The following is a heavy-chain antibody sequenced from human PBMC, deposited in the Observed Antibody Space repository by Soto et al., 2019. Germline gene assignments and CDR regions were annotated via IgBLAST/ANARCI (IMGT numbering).Heavy chain of an antibody. CDR3: ARGDIAAAGTAYYYYYYGMDV. CDR1: GFTFSSYS. J-gene: IGHJ6*02. V-gene: IGHV3-48*02. CDR2: ISSSSSTI. Sequence: GGSLRLSCAASGFTFSSYSMNWVRQAPGKGLEWVSYISSSSSTIYYADSVKGRFTISRDNAKNSLYLQMNSLRDEDTAVYYCARGDIAAAGTAYYYYYYGMDVWGQGTTVTVSS. D-gene: IGHD6-13*01.